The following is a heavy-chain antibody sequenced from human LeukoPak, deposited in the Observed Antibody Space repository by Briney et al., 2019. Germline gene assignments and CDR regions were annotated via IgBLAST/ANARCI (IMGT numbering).Heavy chain of an antibody. CDR1: GFTFSSYA. D-gene: IGHD3-22*01. J-gene: IGHJ5*02. CDR2: ISSSSIYI. V-gene: IGHV3-21*01. Sequence: PGGSLRLSCAASGFTFSSYAMSWVRQAPGKGLEWVSSISSSSIYIYYADSVKGRFTISRDNAKNSLYLQMNSLRAEDTAVYYCAREVDNTMIPWGQGTLVTVSS. CDR3: AREVDNTMIP.